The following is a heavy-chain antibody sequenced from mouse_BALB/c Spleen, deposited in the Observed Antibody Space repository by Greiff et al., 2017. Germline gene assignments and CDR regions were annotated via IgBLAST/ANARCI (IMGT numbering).Heavy chain of an antibody. CDR2: ISSGGSYT. CDR1: GFTFSSYT. Sequence: EVKLMESGGGLVKPGGSLKLSCAASGFTFSSYTMSWVRQTPEKRLEWVATISSGGSYTYYPDSVKGRFTISRDNAKNTLYLQMSSLKSEDTAMYYCTRDDQYFDVWGAGTTVTVSS. CDR3: TRDDQYFDV. V-gene: IGHV5-6-4*01. J-gene: IGHJ1*01.